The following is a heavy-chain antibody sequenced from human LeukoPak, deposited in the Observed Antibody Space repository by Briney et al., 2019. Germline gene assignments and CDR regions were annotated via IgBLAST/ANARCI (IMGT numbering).Heavy chain of an antibody. J-gene: IGHJ4*02. CDR3: ASGSYYFDY. CDR2: ISYDGSNK. V-gene: IGHV3-30-3*01. CDR1: GFTSSSYA. Sequence: GGSLRLSCAASGFTSSSYAMHWVRQAPGKGLEWVAVISYDGSNKYYADSVKGRFTISRDNSKNTLYLQMNSLRAEDTAVYYCASGSYYFDYWGQGTLVTVSS.